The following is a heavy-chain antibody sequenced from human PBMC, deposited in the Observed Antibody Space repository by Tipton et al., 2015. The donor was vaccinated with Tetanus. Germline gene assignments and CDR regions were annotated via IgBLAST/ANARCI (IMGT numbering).Heavy chain of an antibody. D-gene: IGHD2-15*01. V-gene: IGHV3-33*01. CDR1: GFIFSSYG. CDR2: SWYDGTDK. J-gene: IGHJ4*02. CDR3: AREADCSGGSCFSGVFDS. Sequence: SLRLSCAASGFIFSSYGIHWVRQAPGKGLEWVAVSWYDGTDKYYADSVKGRFTISRDNSKNTLYLQMNSLRAEDTAVYYCAREADCSGGSCFSGVFDSWGQGTQVTVSS.